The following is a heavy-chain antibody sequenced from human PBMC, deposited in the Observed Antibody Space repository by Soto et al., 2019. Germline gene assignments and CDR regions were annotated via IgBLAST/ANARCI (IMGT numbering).Heavy chain of an antibody. V-gene: IGHV3-33*01. CDR3: ARERGDCWSGYYVFDY. J-gene: IGHJ4*02. Sequence: QVQLVESGGGVVQPGRSLRLSCAASGFTFSSYGMHWVRQAPGKGLEWVAVIWYDGSNKYYADSVKGRFTISRDNSKNTLDRQMNSLRAEDTAVYYCARERGDCWSGYYVFDYWGQGTLVTVSS. D-gene: IGHD3-3*01. CDR1: GFTFSSYG. CDR2: IWYDGSNK.